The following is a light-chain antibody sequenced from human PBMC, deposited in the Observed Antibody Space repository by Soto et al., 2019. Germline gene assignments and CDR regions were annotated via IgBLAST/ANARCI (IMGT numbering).Light chain of an antibody. CDR3: QQYNGYPYT. CDR2: DAS. Sequence: DIQMTQSPSTLSASVGDRVTITCRASQSISSWLAWYHQKPGKAPNLLIYDASSLESGVPSRFSGSGSGTEFTLTISSLQPADFATYYCQQYNGYPYTFGQGTKLEIK. V-gene: IGKV1-5*01. J-gene: IGKJ2*01. CDR1: QSISSW.